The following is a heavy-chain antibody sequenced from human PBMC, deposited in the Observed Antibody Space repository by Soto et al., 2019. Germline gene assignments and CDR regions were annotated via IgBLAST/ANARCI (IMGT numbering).Heavy chain of an antibody. CDR1: GFTFSSYA. CDR2: ISYDGNNK. Sequence: QVQLVESGGGVVQPGRSLRLSCAASGFTFSSYAMHWVRQAPGKGLEWVTVISYDGNNKYYADSVEGRFTISRDNFKNTLYFPKKSPRNEDNGVYFCARSPQTKVTSPPADPRGQGTLV. J-gene: IGHJ5*02. V-gene: IGHV3-30*14. CDR3: ARSPQTKVTSPPADP. D-gene: IGHD4-17*01.